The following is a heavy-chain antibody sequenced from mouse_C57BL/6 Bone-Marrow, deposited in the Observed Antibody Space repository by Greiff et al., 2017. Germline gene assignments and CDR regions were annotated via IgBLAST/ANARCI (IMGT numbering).Heavy chain of an antibody. CDR1: GYTFTSYW. CDR3: ARGVYDGYYGVAY. J-gene: IGHJ3*01. D-gene: IGHD2-3*01. Sequence: QVQLQQPGAELVRPGSSVKLSCKASGYTFTSYWMHWVKQRPIQGLEWIGNIDPSDSETHYNQKFKDKATLTVDKSSSTAYMQLSSLTSEDSAVYYCARGVYDGYYGVAYWGQGTLVTVSA. V-gene: IGHV1-52*01. CDR2: IDPSDSET.